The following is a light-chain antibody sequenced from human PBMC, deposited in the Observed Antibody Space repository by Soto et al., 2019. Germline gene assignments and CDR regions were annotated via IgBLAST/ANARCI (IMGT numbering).Light chain of an antibody. Sequence: QSALTQPASVSGSPGQSITISCTGTSSDVGGYNYVSWYQQHPGKAPKLMIYEVTNRASGVFNCFSGAKSGNTASLTISGRQPEDEADYFCSSYTDSDTWVFGGGTQLTVL. V-gene: IGLV2-14*01. CDR2: EVT. CDR1: SSDVGGYNY. CDR3: SSYTDSDTWV. J-gene: IGLJ3*02.